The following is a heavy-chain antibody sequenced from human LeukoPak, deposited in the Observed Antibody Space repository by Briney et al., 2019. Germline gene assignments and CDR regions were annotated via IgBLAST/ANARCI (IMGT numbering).Heavy chain of an antibody. CDR2: IKQDGSEK. Sequence: PGGSLRLSCAASGFTFDDYGMSWVRQAPGKGLEWVANIKQDGSEKYYVDSVKGRFTISRDNAKNSLYLQMNSLRAEDTAVYYCARDIIAAVGMDVWGQGTTVTVSS. CDR1: GFTFDDYG. CDR3: ARDIIAAVGMDV. V-gene: IGHV3-7*01. J-gene: IGHJ6*02. D-gene: IGHD6-13*01.